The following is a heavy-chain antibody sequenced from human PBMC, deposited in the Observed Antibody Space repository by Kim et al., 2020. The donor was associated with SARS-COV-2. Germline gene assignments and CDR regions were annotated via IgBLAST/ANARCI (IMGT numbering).Heavy chain of an antibody. CDR2: ISWDGGST. CDR1: GFTFDDYT. J-gene: IGHJ4*02. V-gene: IGHV3-43*01. D-gene: IGHD2-15*01. CDR3: AKDSGDMGHFDY. Sequence: GGSLRLSCAASGFTFDDYTMHWVRQAPGKGLEWVSLISWDGGSTYYADSVKGRFTISRDNSKNSLYLQMNSLRTEDTALYYCAKDSGDMGHFDYWGQGTLVTVSS.